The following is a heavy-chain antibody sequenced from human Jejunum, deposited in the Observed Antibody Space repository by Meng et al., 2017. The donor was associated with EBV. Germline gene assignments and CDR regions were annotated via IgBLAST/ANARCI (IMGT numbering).Heavy chain of an antibody. V-gene: IGHV1-2*06. CDR2: INLNSGGT. J-gene: IGHJ4*02. CDR3: ARDSSLHCYGGSCYLDY. Sequence: GQRGQSGAEVKKPGASVKVSCQASGYNFIGYYIHWVRQAPGQGLEWMGRINLNSGGTDSAQRFQGRVTMTRDTSTSTAYMELSRLGSGDTAVYYCARDSSLHCYGGSCYLDYWGQGTLVTVSS. D-gene: IGHD2-15*01. CDR1: GYNFIGYY.